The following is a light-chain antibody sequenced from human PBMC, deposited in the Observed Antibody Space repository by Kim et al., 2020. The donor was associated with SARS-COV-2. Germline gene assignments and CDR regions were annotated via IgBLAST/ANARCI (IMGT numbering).Light chain of an antibody. V-gene: IGKV1-39*01. J-gene: IGKJ2*01. CDR2: TAS. Sequence: SVGDRVTISCRASQNIANYINWYQQKRGNAPDLLIHTASTLHSGVPSRFTGSGYGTDFSLTINSLQPEDVATYYCQQSYTTPMYTFGRGTKVDIK. CDR1: QNIANY. CDR3: QQSYTTPMYT.